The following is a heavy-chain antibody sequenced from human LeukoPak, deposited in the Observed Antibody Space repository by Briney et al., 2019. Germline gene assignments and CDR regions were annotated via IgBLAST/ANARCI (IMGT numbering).Heavy chain of an antibody. V-gene: IGHV3-23*01. Sequence: PGGSLRLSCVASGFTFSSHAMHWVRQAPGKGLEWVSAISGSGGSTYYADSVKGRFTISRDNSKNTLYLQMNSLRAEDTAVYYCAKDRWGYIAAAGTYFDYWGQGTLVTVSS. CDR1: GFTFSSHA. J-gene: IGHJ4*02. D-gene: IGHD6-13*01. CDR3: AKDRWGYIAAAGTYFDY. CDR2: ISGSGGST.